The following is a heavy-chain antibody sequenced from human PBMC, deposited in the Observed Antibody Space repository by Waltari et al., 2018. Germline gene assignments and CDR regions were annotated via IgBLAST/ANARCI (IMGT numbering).Heavy chain of an antibody. V-gene: IGHV1-18*04. CDR3: ARAKSIINYACHFDH. CDR1: GYSFTTYG. J-gene: IGHJ4*02. CDR2: ISPYNGDT. D-gene: IGHD2-2*01. Sequence: QVPLVQSGAEVKKPGASVKVSCRASGYSFTTYGINWVRQAPGQGLEWMGWISPYNGDTQYSQKCQGRLTMTRNTSTSTAYMELTSLRSDDTAIYYCARAKSIINYACHFDHWGQGSLVTVSS.